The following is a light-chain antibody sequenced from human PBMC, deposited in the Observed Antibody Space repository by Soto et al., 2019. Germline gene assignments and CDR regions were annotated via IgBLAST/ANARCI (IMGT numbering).Light chain of an antibody. CDR3: VTWYSNTSHVV. Sequence: QSVLTQSSSASASLGSSVKLTCTLSSGHSSYIIAWHQQQPGKAARYLMKIEGSGSYNKGSGVPHRFSGSNSGSHRYLTNSILQSDDEADYYCVTWYSNTSHVVFIVGTQLTVL. J-gene: IGLJ2*01. V-gene: IGLV4-60*03. CDR2: IEGSGSY. CDR1: SGHSSYI.